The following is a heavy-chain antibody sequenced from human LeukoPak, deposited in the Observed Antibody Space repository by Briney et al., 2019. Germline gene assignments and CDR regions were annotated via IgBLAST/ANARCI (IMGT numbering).Heavy chain of an antibody. V-gene: IGHV1-18*01. CDR1: GYTFTSYG. Sequence: PWASVKVSCKASGYTFTSYGISWVRQAPGQGLEWMGWISAYNGNTNYAQKLQGRVTMTTDTSTSTAYMGLRSLRSEDTAVYYCASYNYYDSSGYWLGLDFDYWGQGTLVTVSS. J-gene: IGHJ4*02. D-gene: IGHD3-22*01. CDR2: ISAYNGNT. CDR3: ASYNYYDSSGYWLGLDFDY.